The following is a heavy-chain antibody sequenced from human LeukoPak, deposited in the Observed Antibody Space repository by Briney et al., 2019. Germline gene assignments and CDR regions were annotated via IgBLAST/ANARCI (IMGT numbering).Heavy chain of an antibody. V-gene: IGHV4-39*01. CDR1: GGSISSSNYF. J-gene: IGHJ4*02. D-gene: IGHD2-21*01. CDR2: IHYSGRT. CDR3: ARHGVNQNYDY. Sequence: PSETLSLTCTVSGGSISSSNYFWAWIRQPPGKGLEWIGNIHYSGRTYYNPSLKSRVTISLDTSENQFSLKLYSVTAADTAVYYCARHGVNQNYDYWGRGTLVAVSS.